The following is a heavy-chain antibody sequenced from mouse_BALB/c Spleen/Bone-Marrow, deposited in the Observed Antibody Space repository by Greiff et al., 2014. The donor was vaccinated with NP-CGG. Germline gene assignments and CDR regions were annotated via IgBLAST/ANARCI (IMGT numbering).Heavy chain of an antibody. Sequence: QVQLQQPGPQLVRPGASVKISCKASGYSFTSYWMHWVKQRPGQGLEWTGMIDPSDSETRLNQKFKDKATLIVDKSSSTAYMQLSSPTSEDSAVYYCARGFGMDYWGQGTSVTVSP. J-gene: IGHJ4*01. V-gene: IGHV1S127*01. CDR1: GYSFTSYW. CDR2: IDPSDSET. CDR3: ARGFGMDY.